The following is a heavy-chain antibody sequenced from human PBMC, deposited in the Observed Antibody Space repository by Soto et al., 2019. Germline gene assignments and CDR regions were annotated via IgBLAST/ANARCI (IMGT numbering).Heavy chain of an antibody. Sequence: GGSLRLSCAASGFTFSSYAMHWVRQAPGKGLEWVAVISYDGSNKYYADSVKGRFTISRDNSKNTLYLQMNSLRAEDTAVYYCARVMVPFSNDYGDYWGMDVWGQGTTVTVSS. CDR2: ISYDGSNK. CDR3: ARVMVPFSNDYGDYWGMDV. D-gene: IGHD4-17*01. V-gene: IGHV3-30-3*01. CDR1: GFTFSSYA. J-gene: IGHJ6*02.